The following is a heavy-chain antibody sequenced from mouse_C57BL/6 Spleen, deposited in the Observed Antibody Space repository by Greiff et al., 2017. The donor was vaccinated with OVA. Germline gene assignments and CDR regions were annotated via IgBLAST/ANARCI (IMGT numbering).Heavy chain of an antibody. CDR3: ARRTGTDWYFDV. Sequence: EVQLQQSGPVLVKPGASVKMSCKASGYTFTDYYMNWVKQSHGKSLEWIGVINPYNGGTSYNQKFKGKATLTVDKSSSTAYMELNSLTSEDSAVYYCARRTGTDWYFDVWGTGTTVTVSS. D-gene: IGHD4-1*01. CDR1: GYTFTDYY. CDR2: INPYNGGT. J-gene: IGHJ1*03. V-gene: IGHV1-19*01.